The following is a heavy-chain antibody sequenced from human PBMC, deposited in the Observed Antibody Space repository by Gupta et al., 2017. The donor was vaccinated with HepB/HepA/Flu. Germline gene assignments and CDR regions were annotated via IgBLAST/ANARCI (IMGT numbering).Heavy chain of an antibody. CDR1: GGYISSYY. J-gene: IGHJ5*02. D-gene: IGHD3-16*01. Sequence: QVQLQESGPGLVKPSETLSLTCPVSGGYISSYYWSWNRQPPGKGLEWIRYIYYSGSTNYNPSLKSRVTISVDTSKNQFSRKLSSVTAADTAVYYCARHDVTLRVDPWGQGTLVTVSS. V-gene: IGHV4-59*08. CDR3: ARHDVTLRVDP. CDR2: IYYSGST.